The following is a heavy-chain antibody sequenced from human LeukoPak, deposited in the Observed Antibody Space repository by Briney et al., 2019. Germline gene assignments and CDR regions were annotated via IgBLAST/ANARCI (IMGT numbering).Heavy chain of an antibody. CDR1: GFTFSSYW. CDR3: ARGRVYGGNPGGY. J-gene: IGHJ4*02. V-gene: IGHV3-7*01. D-gene: IGHD4-23*01. CDR2: IKQDGSEK. Sequence: PGGSLRLSCAASGFTFSSYWMSWVRQAPGKGLEWGANIKQDGSEKYYVDSVKGRFTISRDNAKNSLYLQMNSLRAEDAAVYYCARGRVYGGNPGGYWGQGTLVTVSS.